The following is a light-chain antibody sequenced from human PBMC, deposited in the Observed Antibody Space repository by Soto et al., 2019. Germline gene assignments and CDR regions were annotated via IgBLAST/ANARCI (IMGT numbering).Light chain of an antibody. CDR2: AAS. CDR1: QSISSY. CDR3: QQSYSTLFT. V-gene: IGKV1-39*01. J-gene: IGKJ3*01. Sequence: DIQMTQSPSSLSASVGXRVTITCRASQSISSYLNWYQQKPGKAPKLLIYAASSLQSGVPSRFSGSGSGTDFTLTISSLQPEDFATYYCQQSYSTLFTFGPGTKVDIK.